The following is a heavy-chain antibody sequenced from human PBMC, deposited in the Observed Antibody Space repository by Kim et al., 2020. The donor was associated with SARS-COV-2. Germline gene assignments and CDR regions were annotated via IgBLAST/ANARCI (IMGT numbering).Heavy chain of an antibody. CDR3: ARTGLLWFGELTPYYFDY. Sequence: SETLSLTCTVSGGSISSSSYYWGWIRQPPGKGLEWIGSIYYSGSTYYNPSLKSRVTISVDTSKNQFSLKLSSVTAADTAVYYCARTGLLWFGELTPYYFDYWGQGTLVTVSS. D-gene: IGHD3-10*01. J-gene: IGHJ4*02. V-gene: IGHV4-39*01. CDR2: IYYSGST. CDR1: GGSISSSSYY.